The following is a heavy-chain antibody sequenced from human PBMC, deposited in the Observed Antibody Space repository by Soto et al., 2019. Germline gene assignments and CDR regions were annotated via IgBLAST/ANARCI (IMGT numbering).Heavy chain of an antibody. J-gene: IGHJ6*02. Sequence: GGSLRLSCAASGFTFDDYAMHWVRQGPGKGLEWVSTITWNSNTIDYADSVKGRFTISRDNAKNSLYLQMNSLRAEDTAFYYCAKDINSNLNYHGMDVWGQGTTVTVSS. CDR2: ITWNSNTI. D-gene: IGHD4-4*01. CDR1: GFTFDDYA. V-gene: IGHV3-9*01. CDR3: AKDINSNLNYHGMDV.